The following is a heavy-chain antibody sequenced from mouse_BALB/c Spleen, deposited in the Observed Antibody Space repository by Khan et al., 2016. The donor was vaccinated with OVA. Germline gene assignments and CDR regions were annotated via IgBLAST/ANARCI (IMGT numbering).Heavy chain of an antibody. V-gene: IGHV2-2*03. D-gene: IGHD2-4*01. CDR1: GFSLNYYG. J-gene: IGHJ3*01. Sequence: QVQLKQSGPGLVQPSQSPSITCTVSGFSLNYYGVHWVRQSPGKGLEWLGVIWSGGSTDYNAPFISRLSISKDNSKSQVFFKMNSLQSNDTAIYYCARNYDYDEGLAYWGQGTLVTVSA. CDR3: ARNYDYDEGLAY. CDR2: IWSGGST.